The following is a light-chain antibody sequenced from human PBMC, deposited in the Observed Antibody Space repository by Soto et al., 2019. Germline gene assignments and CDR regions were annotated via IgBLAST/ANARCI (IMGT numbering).Light chain of an antibody. V-gene: IGKV3-20*01. CDR1: QSVSSSY. CDR2: GAS. J-gene: IGKJ1*01. Sequence: EIVLTQSPGTLSLSPGERATLSCRASQSVSSSYLAWYQQKPGQAPRLLIYGASSRATGIPDRFSGCGSGTDFTLTISRLEPEDLAVYDCQQYGSSPSTFGPGTKGDIK. CDR3: QQYGSSPST.